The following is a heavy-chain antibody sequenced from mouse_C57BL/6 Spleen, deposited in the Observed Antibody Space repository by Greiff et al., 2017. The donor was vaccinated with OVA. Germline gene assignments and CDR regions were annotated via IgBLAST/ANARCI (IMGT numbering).Heavy chain of an antibody. J-gene: IGHJ4*01. CDR3: ARGSGAMDY. CDR1: GYSFTSYY. CDR2: IYPGSGNT. Sequence: VKLQESGPELVKPGASVKISCKASGYSFTSYYIHWVKQRPGQGLEWIGWIYPGSGNTKYNEKFKGKATLTADTSSSTAYMQLSSLTSEDSAVYYCARGSGAMDYWGQGTSVTVSS. V-gene: IGHV1-66*01.